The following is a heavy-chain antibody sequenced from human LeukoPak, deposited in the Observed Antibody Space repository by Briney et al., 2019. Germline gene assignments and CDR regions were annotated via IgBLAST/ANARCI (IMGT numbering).Heavy chain of an antibody. CDR3: ARELAPTYYYGSSGYSSRGIMAD. CDR2: INHSGST. CDR1: GGSFSGYY. Sequence: PSETLSLTCAVYGGSFSGYYWSWIRQPPGKGLEWIGEINHSGSTNYNPSLKSRVTISVDTSNNQFSLKLSSVTAADTAVYYCARELAPTYYYGSSGYSSRGIMADWGQGTLVTVSS. V-gene: IGHV4-34*01. J-gene: IGHJ4*02. D-gene: IGHD3-22*01.